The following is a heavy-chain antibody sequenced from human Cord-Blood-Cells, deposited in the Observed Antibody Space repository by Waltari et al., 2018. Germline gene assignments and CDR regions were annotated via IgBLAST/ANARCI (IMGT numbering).Heavy chain of an antibody. J-gene: IGHJ2*01. CDR1: GFTFSSYA. CDR2: ISGSGGST. D-gene: IGHD3-16*01. V-gene: IGHV3-23*01. CDR3: AKARVGVYWYFDL. Sequence: EVQLLESGGGLVPPGGSLRLSCAASGFTFSSYAMSWVRQAPGKGLEWVSAISGSGGSTSYPDPVKGRFTISRDNSKNTLYLQMNSLRAEDTAVYYCAKARVGVYWYFDLWGRGTLVTVSS.